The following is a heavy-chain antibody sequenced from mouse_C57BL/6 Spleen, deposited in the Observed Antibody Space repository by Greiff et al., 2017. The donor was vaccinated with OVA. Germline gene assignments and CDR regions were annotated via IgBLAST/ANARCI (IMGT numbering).Heavy chain of an antibody. J-gene: IGHJ4*01. CDR3: ARKGYDENYAMDY. D-gene: IGHD2-2*01. CDR2: IWSGGGT. Sequence: VKLMESGPGLVQPSQSLSITCTVSGFSLTSYGVHWVRQSPGKGLEWLGVIWSGGGTDYNAAFISRLSISKDNSKSQVFFKMNSLQADDTAIYYCARKGYDENYAMDYWGQGTSVTVSS. CDR1: GFSLTSYG. V-gene: IGHV2-2*01.